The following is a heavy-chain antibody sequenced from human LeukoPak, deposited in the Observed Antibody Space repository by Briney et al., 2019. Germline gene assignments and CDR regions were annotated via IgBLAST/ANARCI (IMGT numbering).Heavy chain of an antibody. V-gene: IGHV4-39*07. D-gene: IGHD5-24*01. CDR3: ARDRLRRDGYAY. CDR1: GGSITSNY. CDR2: IYYSGST. Sequence: SETLSLTCTVSGGSITSNYWGWIRQPPGKGLEWIGSIYYSGSTYYNPSLKSRVTISVDTSKNQFSLKLSSVTAADTAVYYCARDRLRRDGYAYWGQGTLVTVSS. J-gene: IGHJ4*02.